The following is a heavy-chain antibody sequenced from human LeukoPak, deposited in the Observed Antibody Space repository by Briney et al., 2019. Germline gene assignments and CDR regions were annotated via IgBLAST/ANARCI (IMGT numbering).Heavy chain of an antibody. CDR2: IRSGGSTR. Sequence: AGSLRLSCAASGFTFSDYTMSWLRQAPGKGREGGSYIRSGGSTRYYTDSVKGRFTISRDNAKNSLYLQMNSLRAEDTAVYYYARGYDYVAHLSDFWGQGTRVTVSS. CDR1: GFTFSDYT. V-gene: IGHV3-11*04. D-gene: IGHD3-16*01. J-gene: IGHJ4*02. CDR3: ARGYDYVAHLSDF.